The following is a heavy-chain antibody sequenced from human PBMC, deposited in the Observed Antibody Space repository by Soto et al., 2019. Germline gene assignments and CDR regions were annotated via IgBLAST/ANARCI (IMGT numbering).Heavy chain of an antibody. D-gene: IGHD1-26*01. CDR3: ARGDRGAFDL. J-gene: IGHJ3*01. Sequence: EVQLLESGGGLVQPGESLRLSCAASGFTFSYYWMHWVRQAPGMGLVWVSRIYSDGSSTTYADSVKGRFTISRDNARNTLYLQRNSLRAEDTAVYYCARGDRGAFDLWGQGTVVTVSS. V-gene: IGHV3-74*01. CDR2: IYSDGSST. CDR1: GFTFSYYW.